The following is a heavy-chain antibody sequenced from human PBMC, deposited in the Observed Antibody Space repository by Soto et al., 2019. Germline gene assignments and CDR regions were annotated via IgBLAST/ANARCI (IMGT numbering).Heavy chain of an antibody. V-gene: IGHV3-23*01. J-gene: IGHJ4*02. Sequence: GGSLRLSCAVSGFTFSSYAMSWVRQAPGKGLEWVSAISGSGGSTYYADSVKGRFTISRDNSKNTPYLQMNSLRAEDTAVYYCAKDQGNSRWNPVWGQGTLVTVSS. D-gene: IGHD1-1*01. CDR3: AKDQGNSRWNPV. CDR1: GFTFSSYA. CDR2: ISGSGGST.